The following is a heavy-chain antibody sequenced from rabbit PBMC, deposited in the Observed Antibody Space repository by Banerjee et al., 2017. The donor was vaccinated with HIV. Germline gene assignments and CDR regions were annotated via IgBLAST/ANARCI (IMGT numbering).Heavy chain of an antibody. V-gene: IGHV1S45*01. CDR3: ARDVGSSYSTDWLNL. Sequence: QQQLEESGGGLVKPGGTLTLTCKASGIDFSGAYYMCWVRQAPGKGLEWIACIYTGSSGSTYYASWAKGRFTISKTSSTTVTLQMTSLTAADTATYFCARDVGSSYSTDWLNLWGPGTLVTVS. J-gene: IGHJ5*01. CDR1: GIDFSGAYY. CDR2: IYTGSSGST. D-gene: IGHD8-1*01.